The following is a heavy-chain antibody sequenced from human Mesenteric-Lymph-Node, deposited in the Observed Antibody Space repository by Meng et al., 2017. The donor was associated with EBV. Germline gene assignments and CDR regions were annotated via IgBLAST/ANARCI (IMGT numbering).Heavy chain of an antibody. Sequence: QGQLHQWGAGLCKPSETLSLTCAVYGGSFSGDYWSWIRQPPGKGLEWIGEINHSGSTNYNPSLKSRVTISVDTSKNQFSLKLSSVAAADTAVYYCARGEKGPIDYWGQGTLVTVSS. CDR3: ARGEKGPIDY. CDR2: INHSGST. CDR1: GGSFSGDY. J-gene: IGHJ4*02. V-gene: IGHV4-34*01.